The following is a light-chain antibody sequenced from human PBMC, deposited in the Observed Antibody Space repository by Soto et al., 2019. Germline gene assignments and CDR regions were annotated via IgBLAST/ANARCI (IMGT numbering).Light chain of an antibody. Sequence: QSVLTQPRSVSGSPGQSVTISCTGTSGDVGGYNYVSWYQQHPGTAPKLMIFEVSNRPSGVSNRFSGSKSGSTASLTISGLQTEDEADYYCSSYTTSSTLGVVFGGGTKVTVL. V-gene: IGLV2-14*01. J-gene: IGLJ2*01. CDR3: SSYTTSSTLGVV. CDR2: EVS. CDR1: SGDVGGYNY.